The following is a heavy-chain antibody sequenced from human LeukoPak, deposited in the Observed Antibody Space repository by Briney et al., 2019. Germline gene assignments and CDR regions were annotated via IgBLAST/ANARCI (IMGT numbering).Heavy chain of an antibody. D-gene: IGHD2-2*01. CDR3: AREVDCSSTRCCSNGWFDP. Sequence: GGSLGLSCAASGFTFSSYSMNWVRQAPGKGLEWVSYISSSSSSIYYADSVKGRFTISRDNAKNSLFLQMNSLRAEDTAVYYCAREVDCSSTRCCSNGWFDPWGQGTLVTVSS. V-gene: IGHV3-48*01. CDR1: GFTFSSYS. J-gene: IGHJ5*02. CDR2: ISSSSSSI.